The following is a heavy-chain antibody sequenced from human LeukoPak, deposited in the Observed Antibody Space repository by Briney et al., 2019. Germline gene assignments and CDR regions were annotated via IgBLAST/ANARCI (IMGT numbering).Heavy chain of an antibody. Sequence: GASVKVSCKASGYTFTGYYMYWVRQAPGQGLEWMGWINPNTGGTSYAQKFQGRVTMTRDTSISSAYMELSGLRSDDTAVYYCARALQDYYYMDVWGKGTTVTVSS. V-gene: IGHV1-2*02. J-gene: IGHJ6*03. CDR3: ARALQDYYYMDV. CDR2: INPNTGGT. D-gene: IGHD4-11*01. CDR1: GYTFTGYY.